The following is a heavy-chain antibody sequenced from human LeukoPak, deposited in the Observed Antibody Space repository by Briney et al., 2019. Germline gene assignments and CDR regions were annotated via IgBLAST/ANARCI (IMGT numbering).Heavy chain of an antibody. CDR1: GLTFSNAW. CDR3: TTEAYSYGSYYFDY. V-gene: IGHV3-15*01. CDR2: IKSKTDGGTT. D-gene: IGHD5-18*01. J-gene: IGHJ4*02. Sequence: GXLRLSCAASGLTFSNAWMSWVRQAPGKGLEWVGRIKSKTDGGTTDYAAPVKGRFTISRDDSKNTLYLQMNSLKTEDTAVYYCTTEAYSYGSYYFDYWGQGTLVTVSS.